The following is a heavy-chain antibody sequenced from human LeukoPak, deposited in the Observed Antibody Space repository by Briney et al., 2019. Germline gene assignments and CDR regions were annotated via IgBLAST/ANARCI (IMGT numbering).Heavy chain of an antibody. J-gene: IGHJ4*02. Sequence: GGSLRLSCAASGFTFSSYAMSWVRQAPGKGLEWVSAISGSGGSIYYADSVKGRFTISRDNSKNTLYLQVNSLRAEDTAVYYCAKVSGPTRYFDYWGQGTLITVSS. CDR3: AKVSGPTRYFDY. CDR2: ISGSGGSI. D-gene: IGHD1-26*01. V-gene: IGHV3-23*01. CDR1: GFTFSSYA.